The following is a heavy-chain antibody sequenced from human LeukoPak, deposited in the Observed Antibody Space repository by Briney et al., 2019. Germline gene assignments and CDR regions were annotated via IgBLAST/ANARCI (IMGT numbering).Heavy chain of an antibody. Sequence: PGGSLRLSCAASGFTFSNYGMHWVRQAPGKGLEWVAFIRYDGSNKYYADSVKGRFAISRDNSKNTLYLQMNSLRAEDTAVYYCAKVPAAAAGTLLFDYWGQGTLVTVSS. D-gene: IGHD6-13*01. CDR2: IRYDGSNK. CDR3: AKVPAAAAGTLLFDY. V-gene: IGHV3-30*02. J-gene: IGHJ4*02. CDR1: GFTFSNYG.